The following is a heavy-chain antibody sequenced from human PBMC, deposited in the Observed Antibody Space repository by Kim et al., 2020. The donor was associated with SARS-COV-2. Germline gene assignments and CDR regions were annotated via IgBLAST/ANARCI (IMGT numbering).Heavy chain of an antibody. CDR3: ARTWNGGGYYFDY. D-gene: IGHD1-1*01. V-gene: IGHV1-2*02. J-gene: IGHJ4*02. Sequence: AQKFQGRVTMTRDTSSSTAYMELRRLRSDDTAVYYCARTWNGGGYYFDYWGQGTLVTVSS.